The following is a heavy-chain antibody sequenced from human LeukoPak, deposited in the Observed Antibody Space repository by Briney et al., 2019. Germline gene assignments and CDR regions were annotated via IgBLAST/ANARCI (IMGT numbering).Heavy chain of an antibody. V-gene: IGHV3-48*02. J-gene: IGHJ4*02. D-gene: IGHD3-22*01. Sequence: LTGGSLRLSCAASGFTFSSYGMNWVRQAPGKGLEWVSYISSSSSTIYYADSVKGRFTISRDNAKNSLYLQMNSLRDEDTAVYYCARDAGNYYDSSGYYQRASSLDYWGQGTLVTVSS. CDR3: ARDAGNYYDSSGYYQRASSLDY. CDR1: GFTFSSYG. CDR2: ISSSSSTI.